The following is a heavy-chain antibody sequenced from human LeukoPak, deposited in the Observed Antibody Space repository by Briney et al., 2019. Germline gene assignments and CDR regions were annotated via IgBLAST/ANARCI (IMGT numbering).Heavy chain of an antibody. D-gene: IGHD6-13*01. CDR3: TTVPSTSSWYRIHY. V-gene: IGHV3-15*07. CDR1: GFTFNNAW. CDR2: IESKTDGGTT. J-gene: IGHJ4*02. Sequence: GRSLRLSCAASGFTFNNAWMNWVRQAPGKGLEWVGRIESKTDGGTTDYAAPVKGRFTISRDDSKNTLYLQMNSLKTEDTAVYYCTTVPSTSSWYRIHYWGQGTLVTVSS.